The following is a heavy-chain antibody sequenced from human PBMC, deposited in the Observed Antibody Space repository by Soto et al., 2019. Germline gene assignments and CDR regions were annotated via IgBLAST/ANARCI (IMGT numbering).Heavy chain of an antibody. Sequence: QITLKESGPTLVKPTQTLTLTCTFSGFSLSTSGVGVGWIRQPPGKALEWLALIYCADGKRYSPSLKSRLTITKDTAKNQVVLTMTNMDPVDTATYYCAHIDIPGYYDSSGYELDYWGQGTLVTVSS. V-gene: IGHV2-5*02. CDR1: GFSLSTSGVG. CDR3: AHIDIPGYYDSSGYELDY. D-gene: IGHD3-22*01. J-gene: IGHJ4*02. CDR2: IYCADGK.